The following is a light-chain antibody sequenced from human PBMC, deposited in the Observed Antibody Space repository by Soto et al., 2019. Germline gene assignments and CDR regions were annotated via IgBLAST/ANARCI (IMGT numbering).Light chain of an antibody. CDR1: QSIANY. Sequence: DSQMTQSPSSLSASVGDSVTITCRASQSIANYLAWYQQKKGKVPKLLIYAASILKSGVPSRFSGSQYGTDFTLTISSLQPDDFETYYCQQYDTYSRTFGQGTKVDIK. CDR2: AAS. V-gene: IGKV1-27*01. CDR3: QQYDTYSRT. J-gene: IGKJ1*01.